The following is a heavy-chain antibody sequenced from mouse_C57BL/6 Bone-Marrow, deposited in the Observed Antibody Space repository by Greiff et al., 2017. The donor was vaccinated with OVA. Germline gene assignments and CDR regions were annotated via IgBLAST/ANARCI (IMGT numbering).Heavy chain of an antibody. Sequence: VKLQQSGPGLVQPSQSLSITCTVSGFSLTSYGVHWVRQPSGKGLEWLGVIWSGGSTDYNAAFISRLSISKDNTNSQVFFKMNSLQADDTAIYYCAKDAMDYWGQGTSVTVSS. J-gene: IGHJ4*01. V-gene: IGHV2-4*01. CDR2: IWSGGST. CDR1: GFSLTSYG. CDR3: AKDAMDY.